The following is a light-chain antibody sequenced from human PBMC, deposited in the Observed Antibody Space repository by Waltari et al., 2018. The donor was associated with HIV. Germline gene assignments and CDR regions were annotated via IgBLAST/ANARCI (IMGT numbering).Light chain of an antibody. J-gene: IGLJ2*01. Sequence: QSALTQPASVSGSPGPSMTTSCTGTSRDFGSYNLLSWYQQHPGKAPKLMIYEVSKRPSGVSNRCSGSKSGNTASLTISGLQAEDEADYYCCSYAGTSTVVFGGGTKLTVL. CDR1: SRDFGSYNL. CDR2: EVS. V-gene: IGLV2-23*02. CDR3: CSYAGTSTVV.